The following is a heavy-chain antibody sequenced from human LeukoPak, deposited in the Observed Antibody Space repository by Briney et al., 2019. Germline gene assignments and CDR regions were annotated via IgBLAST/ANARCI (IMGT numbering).Heavy chain of an antibody. Sequence: GASVKVSCKASGYTFTSYGISWVRQAPGQGLEWMGWISAYNGNTSYAQKLQGGVTMTTDTSTSTAYMELRSLRSDDTAVYYCARDEWELLPGGTNYWGQGTLVTVSS. CDR1: GYTFTSYG. D-gene: IGHD1-26*01. V-gene: IGHV1-18*01. CDR3: ARDEWELLPGGTNY. CDR2: ISAYNGNT. J-gene: IGHJ4*02.